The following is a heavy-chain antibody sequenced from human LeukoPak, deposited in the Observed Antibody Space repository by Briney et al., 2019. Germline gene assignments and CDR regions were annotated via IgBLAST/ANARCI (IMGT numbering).Heavy chain of an antibody. J-gene: IGHJ4*02. CDR2: ISSSSTYI. CDR1: GFTFSDYS. Sequence: NPGGSLRLSCAASGFTFSDYSMNWVRQAPGKGLAWVSSISSSSTYIYYADSVKGRFTISRDNAKNSVYLQMNSLRAEDTAVYYCARDPGLPRAYTVNYWGQGSLVTVSS. D-gene: IGHD1-1*01. CDR3: ARDPGLPRAYTVNY. V-gene: IGHV3-21*01.